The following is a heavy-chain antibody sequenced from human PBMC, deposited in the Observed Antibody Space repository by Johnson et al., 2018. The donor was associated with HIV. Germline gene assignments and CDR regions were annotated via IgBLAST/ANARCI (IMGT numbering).Heavy chain of an antibody. D-gene: IGHD1-20*01. J-gene: IGHJ3*02. CDR1: GFSFDDYG. V-gene: IGHV3-20*04. CDR3: ATGWGNWNDEGPDAFDI. Sequence: VQLVESWGGVVRPGGSLRLSCAASGFSFDDYGMSWVRQAPWKALEWVSGINWNGGSKGYADSVKGRFIISRDNAKNSLNLQMNSLRTEDTALYYCATGWGNWNDEGPDAFDIWGQGTMVTVSS. CDR2: INWNGGSK.